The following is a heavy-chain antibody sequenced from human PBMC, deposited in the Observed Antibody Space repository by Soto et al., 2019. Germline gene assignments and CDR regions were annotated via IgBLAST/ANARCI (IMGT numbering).Heavy chain of an antibody. V-gene: IGHV3-33*01. D-gene: IGHD2-2*01. J-gene: IGHJ4*02. CDR1: GLECRSWC. CDR3: ARDLKRYCSSTSCLGVFDY. CDR2: IWYDGSNK. Sequence: LRPSERGSGLECRSWCMQWDHQAPGKGLEWVAVIWYDGSNKYYADSVKGRFTISRDNSKNTLYLQMNSLRAEDTAVYYCARDLKRYCSSTSCLGVFDYWGQGTLVTVSS.